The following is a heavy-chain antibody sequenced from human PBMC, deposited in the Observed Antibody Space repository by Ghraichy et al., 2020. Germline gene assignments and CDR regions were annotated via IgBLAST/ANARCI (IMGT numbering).Heavy chain of an antibody. CDR2: INPNSGGT. CDR3: AREGYYDSSGSIDY. J-gene: IGHJ4*02. CDR1: GYTFTGYY. Sequence: ASAKVSCKASGYTFTGYYMHWVRQAPGQGLEWMGWINPNSGGTNYAQKFQGRVTMTRDTSISTAYMELSRLRSDDTAVYYCAREGYYDSSGSIDYWGQGTLVTVSS. D-gene: IGHD3-22*01. V-gene: IGHV1-2*02.